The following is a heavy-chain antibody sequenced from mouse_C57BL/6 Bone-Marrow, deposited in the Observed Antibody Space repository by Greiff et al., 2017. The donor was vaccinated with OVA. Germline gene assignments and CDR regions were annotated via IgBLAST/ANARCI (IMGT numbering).Heavy chain of an antibody. D-gene: IGHD2-3*01. J-gene: IGHJ2*01. Sequence: VQLQQSGAELVRPGASVKLSCTASGFNIKDDYMHWVKQRPEQGLEWIGWIDPENGDTEYASKFQGKATITADTSSNTDYLQLSSLTSEDTAVYYCTTWLLPYYFDYWGQGTTLTVSS. V-gene: IGHV14-4*01. CDR2: IDPENGDT. CDR1: GFNIKDDY. CDR3: TTWLLPYYFDY.